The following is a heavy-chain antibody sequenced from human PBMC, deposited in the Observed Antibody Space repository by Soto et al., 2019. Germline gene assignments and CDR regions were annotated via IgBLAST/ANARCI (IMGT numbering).Heavy chain of an antibody. V-gene: IGHV1-69*01. D-gene: IGHD3-16*02. Sequence: QVQLVQSGAEVKKPGSSVKVSCKASGGTFSSYAISWVRQAPGQGLEWMGGIIPIFGTANYAQKFQGRVTITADESTSTAYMELSSLRSEDTAVYYCARVAGGYVIPYNWFDPWGQGTPVTVSS. J-gene: IGHJ5*02. CDR2: IIPIFGTA. CDR1: GGTFSSYA. CDR3: ARVAGGYVIPYNWFDP.